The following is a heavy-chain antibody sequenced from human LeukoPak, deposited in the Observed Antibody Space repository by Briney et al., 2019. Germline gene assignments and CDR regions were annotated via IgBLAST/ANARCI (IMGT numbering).Heavy chain of an antibody. CDR3: ARDGIDYCSGGSCYSYFDY. J-gene: IGHJ4*02. CDR2: IYDSGST. CDR1: GGSISSYY. V-gene: IGHV4-59*12. D-gene: IGHD2-15*01. Sequence: SETLSLTCTVSGGSISSYYWSWIRQPPGKGLEWIGYIYDSGSTNYNPSLKSRVTISVDTSKNQFSLKLSSVTAADPAVYYCARDGIDYCSGGSCYSYFDYWGQGTLVTVSS.